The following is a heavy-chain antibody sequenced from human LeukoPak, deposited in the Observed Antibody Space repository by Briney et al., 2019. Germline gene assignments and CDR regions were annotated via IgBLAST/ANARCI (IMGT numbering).Heavy chain of an antibody. V-gene: IGHV3-7*01. CDR1: GFTVDTYW. D-gene: IGHD3-16*01. Sequence: GGSLRLSCVASGFTVDTYWMSWVRQAPGKGLDWVAHIKEDGTRKYYVDSVRGRFTISRDNAKNSLFLQMNSLRVEDTAVFYCVAWGSLVDWGQGTLVTVSS. J-gene: IGHJ4*02. CDR2: IKEDGTRK. CDR3: VAWGSLVD.